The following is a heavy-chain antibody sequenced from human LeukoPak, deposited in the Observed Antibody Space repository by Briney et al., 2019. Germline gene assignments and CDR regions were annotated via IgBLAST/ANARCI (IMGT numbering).Heavy chain of an antibody. CDR3: AKDISPGGMASDY. J-gene: IGHJ4*02. V-gene: IGHV3-9*01. CDR2: ISWNSGSI. CDR1: GFTFDDYA. Sequence: GGSLRLSCAASGFTFDDYAMHWVRQAPGKGLEWVSGISWNSGSIGYADSVKGRFTISRDNAKNSLYLQMNSLRAEDTALYYCAKDISPGGMASDYWGQGTLVTVSS. D-gene: IGHD5-24*01.